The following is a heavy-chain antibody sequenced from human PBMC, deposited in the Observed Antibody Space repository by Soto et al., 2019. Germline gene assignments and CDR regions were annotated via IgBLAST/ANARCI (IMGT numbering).Heavy chain of an antibody. D-gene: IGHD3-9*01. J-gene: IGHJ5*02. CDR3: ARGLPLRYFDWPRRENWFDP. Sequence: SETLSLTCAVYGGSFSGYYWSWIRQPPGKGLEWIGEINHSGSTNYNPSLKSRVTISVDTSKNQFSLKLSSVTAADTAVYYCARGLPLRYFDWPRRENWFDPWGQGTLVTVSS. CDR2: INHSGST. CDR1: GGSFSGYY. V-gene: IGHV4-34*01.